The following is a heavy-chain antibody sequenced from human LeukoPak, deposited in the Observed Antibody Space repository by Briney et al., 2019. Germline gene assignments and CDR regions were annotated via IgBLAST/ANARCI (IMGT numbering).Heavy chain of an antibody. CDR3: ARNDGGWYQAPFDY. CDR2: ISSGGSA. Sequence: SETLSLTYTVSGGSINSVPYYGAWIRKPPGKGLECMGGISSGGSAFYNPSLKSRVTTSVDTSKNHLSQKLSSVTAADTAVYYCARNDGGWYQAPFDYWGQGTLVTVSS. D-gene: IGHD6-19*01. CDR1: GGSINSVPYY. V-gene: IGHV4-39*02. J-gene: IGHJ4*02.